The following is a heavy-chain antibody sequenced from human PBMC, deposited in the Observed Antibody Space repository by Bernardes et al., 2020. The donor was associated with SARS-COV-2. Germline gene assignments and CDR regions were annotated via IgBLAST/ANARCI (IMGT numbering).Heavy chain of an antibody. V-gene: IGHV1-8*01. D-gene: IGHD6-19*01. CDR1: GYTFTNYD. Sequence: ASVKDSCKASGYTFTNYDINWVRQAAGQGLEWMGWMNPDSANTGYAQKFQGRITMTRNTSISTAYMELSSLRSEDTAVYYCARGPVGVAGTRVFDWFDPWGKGTLVTVSS. CDR2: MNPDSANT. J-gene: IGHJ5*02. CDR3: ARGPVGVAGTRVFDWFDP.